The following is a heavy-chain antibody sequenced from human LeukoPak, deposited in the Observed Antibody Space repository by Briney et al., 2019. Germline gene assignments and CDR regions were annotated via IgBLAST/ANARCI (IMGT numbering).Heavy chain of an antibody. J-gene: IGHJ4*02. CDR3: ATVRGGCSSFSCYFEN. D-gene: IGHD2-2*01. V-gene: IGHV4-4*02. Sequence: PSGTLSLTCGVSGGSISSSYWWTWVRQPPGKGLEWIGEIYHSGTTNYNPSLNSRVTISVDKSKNQFSLKLSSVTAADTAVYYCATVRGGCSSFSCYFENWGQGILVTVSS. CDR2: IYHSGTT. CDR1: GGSISSSYW.